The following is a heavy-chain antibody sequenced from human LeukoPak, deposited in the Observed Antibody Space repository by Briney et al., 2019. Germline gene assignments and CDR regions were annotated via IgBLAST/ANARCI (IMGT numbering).Heavy chain of an antibody. Sequence: GGSLRLSCAASGFTFSSYSMNWVRQAPGKGLEWVSSISGSSSYIYYADSVKGRFTISRDNAKNSLYLQMNSLRAEDTAVYYCARTSEQWLDTGYNWFDPWGQGTLVTVSS. CDR2: ISGSSSYI. J-gene: IGHJ5*02. CDR1: GFTFSSYS. V-gene: IGHV3-21*01. D-gene: IGHD6-19*01. CDR3: ARTSEQWLDTGYNWFDP.